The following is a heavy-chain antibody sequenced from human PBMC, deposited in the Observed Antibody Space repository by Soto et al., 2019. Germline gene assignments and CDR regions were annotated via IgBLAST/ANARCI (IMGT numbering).Heavy chain of an antibody. V-gene: IGHV1-3*01. CDR1: GYTLTSYA. D-gene: IGHD5-12*01. CDR2: INAGNGNT. J-gene: IGHJ4*02. CDR3: ARSEGIVATTIDY. Sequence: ASVKVSCKASGYTLTSYAMHWVRQAPGQRLEWMGWINAGNGNTKYSQKFQGRVTITRDTSASTAYMELSSLRSEDTAVYYCARSEGIVATTIDYWAQGTLVTVSS.